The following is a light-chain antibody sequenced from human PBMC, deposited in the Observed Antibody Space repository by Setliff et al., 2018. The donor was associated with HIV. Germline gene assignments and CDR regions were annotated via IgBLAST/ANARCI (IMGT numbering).Light chain of an antibody. CDR1: SSDVGTYNY. CDR3: CSYAGSYSYS. V-gene: IGLV2-11*01. Sequence: QSALTQPRSVSGSPGQSVTISCTGSSSDVGTYNYVSWYQQHPGKAPKLMIYDVTRRPSGVPDRFSGSKSGNTASLTISGLQAEDEADYFCCSYAGSYSYSFGTGTKVTVL. J-gene: IGLJ1*01. CDR2: DVT.